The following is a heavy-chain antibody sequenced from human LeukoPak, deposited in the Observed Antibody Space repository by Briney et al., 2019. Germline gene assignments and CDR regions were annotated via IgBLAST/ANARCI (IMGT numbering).Heavy chain of an antibody. J-gene: IGHJ6*03. Sequence: SETLSLTCAVYGGSFSGYYWSWIRQPPGKGLEWIGYIYYSGSTNYNPSLKSRVTISVDTSKNQFSLKLSSVTAADSAVYYCARERGFWSGYYSAAYYYYYMDVWGRGTTVTVSS. CDR2: IYYSGST. CDR1: GGSFSGYY. CDR3: ARERGFWSGYYSAAYYYYYMDV. V-gene: IGHV4-59*01. D-gene: IGHD3-3*01.